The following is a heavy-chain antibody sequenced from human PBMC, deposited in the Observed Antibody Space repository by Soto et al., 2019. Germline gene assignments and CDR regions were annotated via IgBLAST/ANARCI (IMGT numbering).Heavy chain of an antibody. J-gene: IGHJ5*02. CDR3: SRGRSPYYGYFDP. D-gene: IGHD3-3*01. CDR2: ISPDGTTT. CDR1: GFTFSGDW. V-gene: IGHV3-74*01. Sequence: GGSLRXSCVASGFTFSGDWMHWVRQGAGKGGVWVSRISPDGTTTYYADSVKGRFTISRDNAKNTLYLQMNGLRADDTAVYYCSRGRSPYYGYFDPWGPGTLVTVSS.